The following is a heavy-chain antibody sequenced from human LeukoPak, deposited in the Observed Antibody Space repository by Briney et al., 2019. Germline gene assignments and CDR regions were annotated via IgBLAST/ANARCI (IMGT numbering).Heavy chain of an antibody. CDR3: AKDVMNSGSWGDY. V-gene: IGHV3-23*01. D-gene: IGHD1-26*01. CDR2: ISGSGGST. CDR1: GFTFSSYA. J-gene: IGHJ4*02. Sequence: GGSLRLSCAASGFTFSSYAMSWVRQAPGKGLEWVSAISGSGGSTYYADAVKGRFTISRDNSKNTLYLQMNSLRAEDTAVYYCAKDVMNSGSWGDYWGQGTLVTVSS.